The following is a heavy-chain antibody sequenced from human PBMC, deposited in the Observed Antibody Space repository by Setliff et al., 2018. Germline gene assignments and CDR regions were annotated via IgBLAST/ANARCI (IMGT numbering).Heavy chain of an antibody. D-gene: IGHD2-15*01. CDR1: GDSVSSGSHY. CDR3: VRDRYGRNSDGSGVYNWFDS. V-gene: IGHV4-61*09. Sequence: KTSETLSLTCNVSGDSVSSGSHYWSWIRQSAGEKPTWIGHVYSTGSTNYNPSFESRVSISVDKSNNQFSLKMTSVTAADTAMYYCVRDRYGRNSDGSGVYNWFDSWGQGILVTVSS. J-gene: IGHJ5*01. CDR2: VYSTGST.